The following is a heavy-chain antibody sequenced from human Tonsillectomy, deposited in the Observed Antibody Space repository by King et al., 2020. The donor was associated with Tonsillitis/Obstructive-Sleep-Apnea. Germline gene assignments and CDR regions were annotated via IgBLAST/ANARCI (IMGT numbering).Heavy chain of an antibody. Sequence: VQLVESGGGVVQPGRSLRLSCAASGFTFSSYGMHWVRQAPGKGLEWVAVIWYDGSNKYYADSVKGRFTISRDNSKNTLYLQMNSLRAEDTAVYYCARGGGAAAGPDAFDIWGQGTMVTVSS. D-gene: IGHD6-13*01. CDR1: GFTFSSYG. CDR2: IWYDGSNK. V-gene: IGHV3-33*01. J-gene: IGHJ3*02. CDR3: ARGGGAAAGPDAFDI.